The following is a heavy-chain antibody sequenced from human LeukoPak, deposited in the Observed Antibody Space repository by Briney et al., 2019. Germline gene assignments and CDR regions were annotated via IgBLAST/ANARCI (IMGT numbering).Heavy chain of an antibody. CDR2: IIPIFGTA. CDR1: GGTFSSYA. Sequence: SVKVSCKASGGTFSSYAISWVRQAPGQGLEWMGGIIPIFGTANYAQKFQGRVTITTDESTSTAYMELSSLRSEDTAVYYCARDRGEIIAAHYYYHYMDVWGKGTTVTVSS. CDR3: ARDRGEIIAAHYYYHYMDV. J-gene: IGHJ6*03. D-gene: IGHD6-6*01. V-gene: IGHV1-69*05.